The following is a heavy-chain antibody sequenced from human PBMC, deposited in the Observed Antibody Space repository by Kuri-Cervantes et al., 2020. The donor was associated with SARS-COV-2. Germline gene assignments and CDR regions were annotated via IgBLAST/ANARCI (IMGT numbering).Heavy chain of an antibody. CDR3: PRHIPHIVVVPAAIKNWFDP. V-gene: IGHV4-39*01. CDR2: IYYSGST. J-gene: IGHJ5*02. D-gene: IGHD2-2*01. Sequence: SETLSLSCTVSGGSISSSSYYWGWIRQPPGKGLEWIGSIYYSGSTYYNPSLKSRVTISVDTSKNQFSLKLSSVTAADTAVYYCPRHIPHIVVVPAAIKNWFDPWGQGTLVTVSS. CDR1: GGSISSSSYY.